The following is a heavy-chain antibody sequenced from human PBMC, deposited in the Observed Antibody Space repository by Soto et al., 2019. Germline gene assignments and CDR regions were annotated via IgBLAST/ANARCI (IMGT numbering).Heavy chain of an antibody. CDR1: GGSISSYY. V-gene: IGHV4-59*01. CDR3: ASDLVGSANAQQRYNWFDP. J-gene: IGHJ5*02. D-gene: IGHD1-26*01. CDR2: ISYSGTT. Sequence: SETLSLTCAVSGGSISSYYWSWIRQPPGKGLEWIGHISYSGTTNYNPSLQSRVTMSLDTSKNHFSLRLSSVTAADTAVYYCASDLVGSANAQQRYNWFDPWGQGTLVTVS.